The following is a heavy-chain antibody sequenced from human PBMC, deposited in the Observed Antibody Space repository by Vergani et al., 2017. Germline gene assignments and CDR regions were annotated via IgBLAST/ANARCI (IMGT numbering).Heavy chain of an antibody. CDR3: AGEGTYYDFWSGYPDYYYGMDV. J-gene: IGHJ6*02. CDR2: ISSSGSTI. D-gene: IGHD3-3*01. V-gene: IGHV3-11*01. Sequence: QVQLVESGGGLVKPGGSLRLSCAASGFTFSDYYMSWIRQAPGKGLEWVSYISSSGSTIYYADSVKGRFTISSYNAKNSMYLQMNSLRAEDTAVYYCAGEGTYYDFWSGYPDYYYGMDVWGQGTTVTVSS. CDR1: GFTFSDYY.